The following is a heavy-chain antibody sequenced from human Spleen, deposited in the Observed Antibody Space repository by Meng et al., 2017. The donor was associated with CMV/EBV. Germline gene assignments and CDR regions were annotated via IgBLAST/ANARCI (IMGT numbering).Heavy chain of an antibody. CDR1: GDSISSYY. CDR3: ARVESSSWGYKN. V-gene: IGHV4-59*01. D-gene: IGHD2-2*02. CDR2: IYYSGST. J-gene: IGHJ4*02. Sequence: SETLSLTCTVSGDSISSYYWSWIRQPPGKGLEWIGYIYYSGSTNYNPSLKSRVTISVDTSKNQFSLKLSSVTAADTAVYYCARVESSSWGYKNWGQGTLVTVSS.